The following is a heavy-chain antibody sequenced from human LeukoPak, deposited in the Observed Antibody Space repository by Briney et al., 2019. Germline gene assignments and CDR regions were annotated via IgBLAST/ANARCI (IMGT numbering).Heavy chain of an antibody. CDR2: ISSSSSYI. V-gene: IGHV3-21*01. J-gene: IGHJ4*02. CDR3: AREGYCGGDCYSYYFDY. D-gene: IGHD2-21*02. Sequence: NSGGSLRLSCAASGFTFSSYSMNWVRQVPGKGLEWVSSISSSSSYIYYADSVKGRFTISRDNAKNSLYLQMNSLRAEDTAVYYCAREGYCGGDCYSYYFDYWGQGTLVTVSS. CDR1: GFTFSSYS.